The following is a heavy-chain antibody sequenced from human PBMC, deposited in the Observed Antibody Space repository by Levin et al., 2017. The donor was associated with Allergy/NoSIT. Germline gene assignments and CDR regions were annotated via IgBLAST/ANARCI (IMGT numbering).Heavy chain of an antibody. J-gene: IGHJ4*02. Sequence: GGSLRLSCAASGFTFSSYGMHWVRQAPGKGLEWVAVISYDGSNKYYADSVKGRFTISRDNSKNTLYLQMNSLRAEDTAVYYCAKDEVVGATGLDYWGQGTLVTVSS. V-gene: IGHV3-30*18. D-gene: IGHD1-26*01. CDR2: ISYDGSNK. CDR3: AKDEVVGATGLDY. CDR1: GFTFSSYG.